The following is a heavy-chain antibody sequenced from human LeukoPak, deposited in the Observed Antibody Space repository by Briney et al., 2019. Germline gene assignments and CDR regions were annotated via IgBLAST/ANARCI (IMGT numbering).Heavy chain of an antibody. CDR2: IYNSGTT. J-gene: IGHJ4*02. V-gene: IGHV4-4*09. D-gene: IGHD1-26*01. CDR3: ARSRREGAFDY. Sequence: SETLSLTCIVSGGSISGYYWSWIRQAPGKGLEWSGYIYNSGTTKYNPSLKSRVSISVDTSKNQFSLKLSSVTAADTAVYYCARSRREGAFDYWGQGTLVTVSS. CDR1: GGSISGYY.